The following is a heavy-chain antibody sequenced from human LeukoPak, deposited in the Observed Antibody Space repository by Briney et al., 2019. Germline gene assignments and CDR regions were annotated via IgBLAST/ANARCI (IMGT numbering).Heavy chain of an antibody. CDR3: ARNRNNWNDGRYYYYMDV. D-gene: IGHD1-20*01. CDR2: ISGSSSTI. J-gene: IGHJ6*03. V-gene: IGHV3-48*01. CDR1: GFTFSHYS. Sequence: GGSLRLSCAASGFTFSHYSMNWVRQAPGKGLEWVSYISGSSSTIYYADSVKGRFTISRDNAQNSLYLQMNSLRAEDTAVYYCARNRNNWNDGRYYYYMDVWGKGTTVTVSS.